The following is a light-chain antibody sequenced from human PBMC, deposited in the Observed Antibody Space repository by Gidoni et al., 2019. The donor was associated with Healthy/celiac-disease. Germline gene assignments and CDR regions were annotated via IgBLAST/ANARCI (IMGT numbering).Light chain of an antibody. J-gene: IGKJ4*01. CDR3: QQRSNWPPVLT. V-gene: IGKV3-11*01. CDR2: DAS. CDR1: QSVSSY. Sequence: IVLTQPPATLSLSPGERATLSCRASQSVSSYLAWYQQKPGQAPRLLIYDASNRATGIPARFSGSGSGTDFTLTISSLEPEDFAVYYCQQRSNWPPVLTFGGGTKVEIK.